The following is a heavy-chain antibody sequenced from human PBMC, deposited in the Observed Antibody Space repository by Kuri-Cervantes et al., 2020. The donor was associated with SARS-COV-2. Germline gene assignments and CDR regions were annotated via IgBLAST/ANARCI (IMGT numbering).Heavy chain of an antibody. CDR1: GFSFSDHY. V-gene: IGHV3-11*04. Sequence: GESLKISCAASGFSFSDHYMTWVRQAPGKGLEWVSYISSSANTIYYADSVKGRFTISRDNSKNTLYLQMGSLRAEDMAVYYCARGGGYQLLPHPWDYWGRGTLVTVSS. J-gene: IGHJ4*02. CDR2: ISSSANTI. D-gene: IGHD2-2*01. CDR3: ARGGGYQLLPHPWDY.